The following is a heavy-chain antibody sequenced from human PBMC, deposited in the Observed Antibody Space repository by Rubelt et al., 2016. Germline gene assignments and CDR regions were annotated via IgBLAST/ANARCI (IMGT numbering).Heavy chain of an antibody. CDR3: AHRCPDYFDY. CDR1: GFSLSTSGVG. J-gene: IGHJ4*02. Sequence: QITLKESGPTLVKPTQTLTLTCTFSGFSLSTSGVGVGWIRQPPGKALEWFALIYWDDDKRYSPSLQSRLTITKDTSKNQVVLTMRNMDPVDTATYYCAHRCPDYFDYWGQGTLVTVSS. CDR2: IYWDDDK. V-gene: IGHV2-5*02.